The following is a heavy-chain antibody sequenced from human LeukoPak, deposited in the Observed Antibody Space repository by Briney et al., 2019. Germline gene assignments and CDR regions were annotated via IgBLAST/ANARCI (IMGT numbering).Heavy chain of an antibody. Sequence: GGSLRLSCAASGFTFSSYAMSWVRQAPGKGLEWVSAISGSGGSTYYADSVKGRFTISRDNSKNTLYLQMNSLRAEDTAVYYCAKAGPYYYDSSGYAGTFDYWGQGTLVTVSS. CDR3: AKAGPYYYDSSGYAGTFDY. J-gene: IGHJ4*02. V-gene: IGHV3-23*01. CDR1: GFTFSSYA. CDR2: ISGSGGST. D-gene: IGHD3-22*01.